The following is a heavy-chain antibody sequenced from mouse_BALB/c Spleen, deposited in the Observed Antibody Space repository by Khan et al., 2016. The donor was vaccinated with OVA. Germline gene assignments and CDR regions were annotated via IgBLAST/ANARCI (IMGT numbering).Heavy chain of an antibody. CDR3: ARNYGYDVYFDY. D-gene: IGHD2-14*01. CDR1: GYTFTSYV. V-gene: IGHV1S136*01. Sequence: VQLQQSGPELVKPGASVKMSCKASGYTFTSYVMHWVRQKPGQGLEWIGYIYPYNDNIKYNEKFKGKATLTSDKSSSTAYMELSSLTSEDSAVYYCARNYGYDVYFDYWGQGTTLTVSS. J-gene: IGHJ2*01. CDR2: IYPYNDNI.